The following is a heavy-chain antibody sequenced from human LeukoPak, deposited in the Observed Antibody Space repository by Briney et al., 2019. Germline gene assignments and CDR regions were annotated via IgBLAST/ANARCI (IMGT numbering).Heavy chain of an antibody. CDR2: IYYSGST. CDR3: ARLEMDAFDY. V-gene: IGHV4-59*08. J-gene: IGHJ4*02. Sequence: NPSETLSLTCTVSGGSISSYYWSWIRQPPGKGLEWIGYIYYSGSTNYNPSLKSRVTISVDTSKNQFSLKLSSVTAADTAVYYCARLEMDAFDYWGQGTLVTVSS. CDR1: GGSISSYY.